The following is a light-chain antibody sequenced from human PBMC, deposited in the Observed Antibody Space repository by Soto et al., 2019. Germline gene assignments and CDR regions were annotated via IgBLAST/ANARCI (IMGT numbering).Light chain of an antibody. J-gene: IGLJ2*01. CDR2: EVS. CDR3: SSFTSDTTLV. CDR1: SSDVGSYNR. Sequence: QSALTQPPSVSGSPGQSVTISCTGTSSDVGSYNRVSWYQQPPGTAPKLMIYEVSNRPSGVPDRFYGSKSGNTASLTISGLQAEDEADYYCSSFTSDTTLVFGGGTKLTVL. V-gene: IGLV2-18*02.